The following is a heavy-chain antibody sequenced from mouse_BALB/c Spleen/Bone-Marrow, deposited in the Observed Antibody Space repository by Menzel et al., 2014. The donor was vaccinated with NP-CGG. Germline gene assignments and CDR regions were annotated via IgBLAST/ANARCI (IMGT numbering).Heavy chain of an antibody. J-gene: IGHJ3*01. CDR2: ISSGGGST. V-gene: IGHV5-12-1*01. CDR1: GFAFSSYD. D-gene: IGHD1-1*01. CDR3: AGQILREFAY. Sequence: EVKLMESGGGLVKPGGSLKLSCAASGFAFSSYDMSWVRRTPEKRLEWVAYISSGGGSTYYSDTVKGRFTISRDNAKNTLYLQMSSLKSEDTAMYYCAGQILREFAYWGQGTLVTVSA.